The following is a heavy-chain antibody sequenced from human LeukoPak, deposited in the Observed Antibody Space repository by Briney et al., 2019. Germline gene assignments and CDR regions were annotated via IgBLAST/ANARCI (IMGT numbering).Heavy chain of an antibody. CDR3: ARELGGMFDY. D-gene: IGHD1-7*01. V-gene: IGHV3-23*01. Sequence: GGSLRLSCAASGFTFSIYALNWVRQAPGKGLEWVSGIRGSGGSHADSVKGRFTISRDKSKKTLYLQMYSLRAEDTAVYYCARELGGMFDYGGQGSVVIVSS. J-gene: IGHJ4*02. CDR2: IRGSGG. CDR1: GFTFSIYA.